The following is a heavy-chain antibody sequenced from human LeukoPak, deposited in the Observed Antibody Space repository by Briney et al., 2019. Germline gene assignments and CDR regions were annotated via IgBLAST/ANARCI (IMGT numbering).Heavy chain of an antibody. J-gene: IGHJ4*02. V-gene: IGHV4-59*01. D-gene: IGHD1-26*01. CDR3: ARYRIVGATRAFDY. CDR1: GGSMDNYY. CDR2: IYYSGST. Sequence: SETLSLTCTVSGGSMDNYYWNWIRQPPGKGLEWIGYIYYSGSTNYNPSLKSRVTISVDTSKNQFSLKLSSVTAADTAVYYCARYRIVGATRAFDYWGQGTLVTVSS.